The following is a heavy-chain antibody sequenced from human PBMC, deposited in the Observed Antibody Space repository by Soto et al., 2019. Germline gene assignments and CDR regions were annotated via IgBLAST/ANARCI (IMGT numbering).Heavy chain of an antibody. J-gene: IGHJ4*02. CDR1: GFTFSRYA. CDR2: ISRDGTNK. D-gene: IGHD3-10*01. CDR3: ARSRSGAVADSFDF. Sequence: LRLSCAASGFTFSRYAIHWVRQAPGKGLEWVAVISRDGTNKYYVDSVKGRFTISRDNSRNTLYLQMNSLRHEDAAVYYCARSRSGAVADSFDFWGQGTLVTVSS. V-gene: IGHV3-30*04.